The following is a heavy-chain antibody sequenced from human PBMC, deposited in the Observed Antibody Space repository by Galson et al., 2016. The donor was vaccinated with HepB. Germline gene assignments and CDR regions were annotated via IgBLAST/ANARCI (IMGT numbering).Heavy chain of an antibody. J-gene: IGHJ3*02. V-gene: IGHV3-30-3*01. Sequence: SLRLSCAASGFIFSSYSMHWVRQAPGKGLEWVAVISGAGSVNFYADSVKGRFTISRDNSKNTLYVQMDSLRVEDSAVYYCAKALYSSPFVSAYDIWGQGTMVTVSS. CDR2: ISGAGSVN. D-gene: IGHD6-19*01. CDR3: AKALYSSPFVSAYDI. CDR1: GFIFSSYS.